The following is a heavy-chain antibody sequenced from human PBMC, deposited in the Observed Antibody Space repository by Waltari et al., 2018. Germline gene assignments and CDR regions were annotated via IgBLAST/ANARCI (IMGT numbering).Heavy chain of an antibody. D-gene: IGHD3-9*01. CDR2: IYSGGST. J-gene: IGHJ4*02. CDR3: AKVQSVADYYDILTGYSN. Sequence: EVQLLESGGGLVQPGGSLRLSCAASGFTFSSYAMSWVSQAPGKGLEWVSVIYSGGSTYYADSVKGRFTISRDNSKNTLYLQMNSLRAEDTAVYYCAKVQSVADYYDILTGYSNWGQGTLVTVSS. CDR1: GFTFSSYA. V-gene: IGHV3-23*03.